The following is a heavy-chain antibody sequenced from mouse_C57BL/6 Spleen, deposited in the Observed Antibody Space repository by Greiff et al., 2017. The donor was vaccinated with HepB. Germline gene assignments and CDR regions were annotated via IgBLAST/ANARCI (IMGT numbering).Heavy chain of an antibody. V-gene: IGHV3-6*01. CDR2: ISYDGSN. CDR1: GYSITSGYY. D-gene: IGHD1-1*01. J-gene: IGHJ3*01. CDR3: ARADLDYYGSSFFAY. Sequence: VQLKESGPGLVKPSQSLSLTCSVTGYSITSGYYWNWIRQFPGNKLEWMGYISYDGSNNYNPSLKNRISITRDTSKNQFFLKLNSVTTEATATYYCARADLDYYGSSFFAYWGQGTLVTVSA.